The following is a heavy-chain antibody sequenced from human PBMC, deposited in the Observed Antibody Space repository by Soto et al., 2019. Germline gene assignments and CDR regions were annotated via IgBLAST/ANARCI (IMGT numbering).Heavy chain of an antibody. J-gene: IGHJ4*02. V-gene: IGHV3-30*18. Sequence: GGSLRLSCAASGFTFSSYGMHWVRQAPGKGLEWVAVISYDGSNKYYADSVKGRFTISRDNSKNTLYLQMNSLRAEDTAVYYCANIAVAGTPPSVGYFDYWGQGTLVTVSS. CDR2: ISYDGSNK. CDR3: ANIAVAGTPPSVGYFDY. D-gene: IGHD6-19*01. CDR1: GFTFSSYG.